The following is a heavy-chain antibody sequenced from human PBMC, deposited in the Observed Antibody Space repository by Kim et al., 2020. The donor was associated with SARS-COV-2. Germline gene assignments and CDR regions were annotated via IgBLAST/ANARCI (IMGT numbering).Heavy chain of an antibody. D-gene: IGHD6-19*01. V-gene: IGHV1-2*02. Sequence: YAQKCQGRVTMTRDTSISTAYMELSRLRSDDTAVYYCARLAVAGSTLPDYWGQGTLVTVSS. CDR3: ARLAVAGSTLPDY. J-gene: IGHJ4*02.